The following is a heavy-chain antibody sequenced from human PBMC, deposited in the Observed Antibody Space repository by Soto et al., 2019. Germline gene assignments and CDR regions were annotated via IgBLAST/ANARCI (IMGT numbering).Heavy chain of an antibody. Sequence: VQLLESGGGLVQPGGSLRLSCAASGFTLSSYAMSWVRQAPGKGVEWVSAISGSGGTTYYADSVKGRFTISRDTSKNTLYLQMNSLRAEDTAVYYCAKLERYYYDSSGYYSSPLFWGQGTLVTVSS. CDR1: GFTLSSYA. V-gene: IGHV3-23*01. D-gene: IGHD3-22*01. CDR2: ISGSGGTT. CDR3: AKLERYYYDSSGYYSSPLF. J-gene: IGHJ4*02.